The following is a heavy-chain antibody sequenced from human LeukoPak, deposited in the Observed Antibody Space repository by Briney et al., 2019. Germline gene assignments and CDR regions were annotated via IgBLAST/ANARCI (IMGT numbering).Heavy chain of an antibody. CDR1: GGTFTSYA. D-gene: IGHD1-7*01. V-gene: IGHV1-69*13. CDR3: ASETRYNWNYTVG. CDR2: IIPIFGTA. J-gene: IGHJ4*02. Sequence: SVKVSCKASGGTFTSYAISWVRQAPGQGLEWMGGIIPIFGTAKYAQKFQGRVTITADESTSTAYMELSSLRSEDTAVYYCASETRYNWNYTVGWGQGTLVTVSS.